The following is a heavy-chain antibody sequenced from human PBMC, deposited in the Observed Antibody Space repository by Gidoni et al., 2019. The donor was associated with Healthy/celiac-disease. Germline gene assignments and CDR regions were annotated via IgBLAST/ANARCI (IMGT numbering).Heavy chain of an antibody. CDR3: AKKRYYDFWSGYYTPPNYFDY. J-gene: IGHJ4*02. V-gene: IGHV3-23*01. D-gene: IGHD3-3*01. CDR2: ISGSGGST. CDR1: GFTFSSYA. Sequence: EVQLLESGGGLVQPGGSLRLSCAASGFTFSSYAMSWVRQAPGKGLEWVSAISGSGGSTYYADSVKGRFTISRDNSKNTLYLQMNSLRAEDTAVYYCAKKRYYDFWSGYYTPPNYFDYWGQGTLVTVSS.